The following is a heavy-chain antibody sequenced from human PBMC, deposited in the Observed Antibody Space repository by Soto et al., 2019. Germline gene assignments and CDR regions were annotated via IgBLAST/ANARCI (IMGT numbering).Heavy chain of an antibody. Sequence: PGGSLRLSCAASGFTFSSYGMHWVRQAPGKGLEWVAVIWYDGSNKYYADSVKGRFTISRDNSKNTLYLQMNGLRAEDTAVYYCARGTFYYDSSGHYAPEYWGQGTLVTVSS. CDR3: ARGTFYYDSSGHYAPEY. CDR2: IWYDGSNK. J-gene: IGHJ4*02. D-gene: IGHD3-22*01. V-gene: IGHV3-33*01. CDR1: GFTFSSYG.